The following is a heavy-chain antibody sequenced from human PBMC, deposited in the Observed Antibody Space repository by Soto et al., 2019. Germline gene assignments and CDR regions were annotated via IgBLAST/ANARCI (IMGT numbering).Heavy chain of an antibody. CDR2: VSSTAGTT. V-gene: IGHV3-23*04. J-gene: IGHJ4*02. CDR3: AKDRLARGFDY. CDR1: GFTFSNYA. D-gene: IGHD3-16*01. Sequence: DVQLVDSGGGLVQPGGSLRLSCAASGFTFSNYAMSWVRQAPGKVLEWVSLVSSTAGTTYYTDSVQGRFTIPRDNSTHTVDLQMNSLRADDTTVYYCAKDRLARGFDYWRQGTMVTVSS.